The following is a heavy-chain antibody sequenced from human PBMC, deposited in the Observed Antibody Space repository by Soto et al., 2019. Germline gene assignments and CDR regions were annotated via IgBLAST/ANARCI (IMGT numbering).Heavy chain of an antibody. Sequence: VQLVESGGGLVQPGGSLKLSCAASGFTFSGSAMHWVRQASGKGLEWVGRIRSKANSYATAYAASVKGRFTISRDDSKNTAYLQMNSLKTEDTAVYYCTRLLETLGYCSSTSCYGFDYWGQGTLVTVSS. CDR2: IRSKANSYAT. CDR3: TRLLETLGYCSSTSCYGFDY. D-gene: IGHD2-2*01. V-gene: IGHV3-73*02. J-gene: IGHJ4*02. CDR1: GFTFSGSA.